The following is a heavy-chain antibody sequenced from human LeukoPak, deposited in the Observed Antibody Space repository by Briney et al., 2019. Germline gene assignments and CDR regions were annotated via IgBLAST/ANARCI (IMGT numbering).Heavy chain of an antibody. CDR1: GFTFSNFG. D-gene: IGHD3-9*01. Sequence: KAGGSLRLSCAASGFTFSNFGMNWVRQAPGKGLEWVSSISSSSTSIFYTDSVKGRFTISRDNADNSLYLQMSSLRAEDTAVYYCVRLRYFDFSERTLNDYWGQGTLVTVSS. J-gene: IGHJ4*02. CDR2: ISSSSTSI. V-gene: IGHV3-21*01. CDR3: VRLRYFDFSERTLNDY.